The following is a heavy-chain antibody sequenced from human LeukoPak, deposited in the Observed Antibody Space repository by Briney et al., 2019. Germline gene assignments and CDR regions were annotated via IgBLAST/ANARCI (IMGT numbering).Heavy chain of an antibody. CDR1: GDSITYFY. Sequence: SETLSLTCSVSGDSITYFYWSWIRQAAGKGLEWIGRISSSGSTDYNASLKGRVTMSVDTSKNQLSLKVISVTAADTAVYYCVGNGYYSLDNWGQGTLVTVSS. D-gene: IGHD2-15*01. V-gene: IGHV4-4*07. CDR3: VGNGYYSLDN. CDR2: ISSSGST. J-gene: IGHJ4*02.